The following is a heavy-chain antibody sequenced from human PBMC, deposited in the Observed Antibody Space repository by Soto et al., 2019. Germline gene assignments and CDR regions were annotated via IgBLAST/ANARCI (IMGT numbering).Heavy chain of an antibody. CDR2: ISASGGST. Sequence: GGSLRLSCAATGFTFSSYAMSWVRQAPGKGLEWVSAISASGGSTYYADSVKGRFTISRNNSKNTLYLQMNSLRAEDTAVYYCANDPRAYCGGDCQGDLFDYWGQGTLVTVSS. CDR3: ANDPRAYCGGDCQGDLFDY. D-gene: IGHD2-21*02. J-gene: IGHJ4*02. V-gene: IGHV3-23*01. CDR1: GFTFSSYA.